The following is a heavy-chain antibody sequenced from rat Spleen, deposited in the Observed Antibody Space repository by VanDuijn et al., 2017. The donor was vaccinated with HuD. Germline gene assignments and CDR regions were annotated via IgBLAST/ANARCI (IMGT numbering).Heavy chain of an antibody. Sequence: EVQLVESGGGLVQPGRSLKLSCAASGFTFSDYGMAWVRRVPTKGLEWVATISSDGSSQYYLDSVRGRFTISRDNVKNTLYLQMDSLRSEDTATYYCARAPSYYGLDYWSQGVMVTVSS. V-gene: IGHV5-29*01. D-gene: IGHD1-1*01. CDR3: ARAPSYYGLDY. CDR1: GFTFSDYG. CDR2: ISSDGSSQ. J-gene: IGHJ2*01.